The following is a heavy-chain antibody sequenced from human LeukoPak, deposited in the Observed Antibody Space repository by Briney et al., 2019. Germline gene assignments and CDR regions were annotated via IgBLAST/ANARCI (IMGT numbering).Heavy chain of an antibody. CDR2: ISYDGSNK. CDR3: AKLHTIFGVADAFDI. Sequence: GESLRLSCTASAFAFSNHAMSWVRQAPGKGLEWVAVISYDGSNKYYADSVKGRFTISRDNSKNTLYLQMNSLRAEDTAVYYCAKLHTIFGVADAFDIWGQGTMVTVSS. D-gene: IGHD3-3*01. CDR1: AFAFSNHA. J-gene: IGHJ3*02. V-gene: IGHV3-30*18.